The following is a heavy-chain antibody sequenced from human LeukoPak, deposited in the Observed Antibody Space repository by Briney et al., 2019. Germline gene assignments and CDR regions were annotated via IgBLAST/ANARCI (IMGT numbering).Heavy chain of an antibody. CDR1: GYTFTSYG. Sequence: ASVKVSCKASGYTFTSYGISWVRQAPGQGLEGMGWISAYNGNTNYAQKLQGRVTMTTDTSTSTAYMELRSLRSDDTAVYYCARGGYCSGGSCYDNWFDPWGQGTLVTVSS. J-gene: IGHJ5*02. CDR3: ARGGYCSGGSCYDNWFDP. V-gene: IGHV1-18*01. CDR2: ISAYNGNT. D-gene: IGHD2-15*01.